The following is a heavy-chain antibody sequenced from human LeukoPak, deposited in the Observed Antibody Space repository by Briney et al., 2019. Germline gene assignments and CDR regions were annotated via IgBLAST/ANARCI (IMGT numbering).Heavy chain of an antibody. Sequence: SETLSLTCAVGGGSFSGYYWSWIREPPGKGLEWIGEINNSGSTNYNPSLKRRVTISVDNSKNKFCLKLSSVTAADTAVYYCARGPATTNYYWFDPWGQGTLVTVSS. J-gene: IGHJ5*02. CDR2: INNSGST. D-gene: IGHD5-24*01. CDR3: ARGPATTNYYWFDP. V-gene: IGHV4-34*01. CDR1: GGSFSGYY.